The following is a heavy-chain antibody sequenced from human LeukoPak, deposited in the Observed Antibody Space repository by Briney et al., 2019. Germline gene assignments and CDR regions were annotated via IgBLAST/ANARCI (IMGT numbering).Heavy chain of an antibody. J-gene: IGHJ3*01. CDR3: ARGVEVITGDVFDV. Sequence: PGRSLTLSCAASGFTFSGYAMHWVRQAPGKGLEWLALISYDGNIYDYADSVKGRFTISRANSKNTVSLQMTTLSAEDTAIYYCARGVEVITGDVFDVWGQGTMVTVSS. V-gene: IGHV3-30*03. D-gene: IGHD3-22*01. CDR1: GFTFSGYA. CDR2: ISYDGNIY.